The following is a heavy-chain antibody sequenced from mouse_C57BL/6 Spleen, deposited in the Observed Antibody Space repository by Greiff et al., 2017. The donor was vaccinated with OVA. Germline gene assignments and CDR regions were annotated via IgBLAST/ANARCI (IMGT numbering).Heavy chain of an antibody. V-gene: IGHV1-52*01. CDR1: GYTFTSYW. CDR3: ARWDSNYEGDFEV. CDR2: IDPSDSET. J-gene: IGHJ1*03. D-gene: IGHD2-5*01. Sequence: QVQLQQPGAELVRPGSSVKLSCKASGYTFTSYWMHWVKQRPIQGLEWIGNIDPSDSETHYNQKFKDKATLTVDKSSSTAYMQLSSLTSEDSAVYDCARWDSNYEGDFEVWGTGTTVTVSS.